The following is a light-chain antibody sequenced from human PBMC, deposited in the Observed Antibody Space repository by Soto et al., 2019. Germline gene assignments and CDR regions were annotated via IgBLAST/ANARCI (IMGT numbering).Light chain of an antibody. V-gene: IGKV3-15*01. CDR3: QQYYNLRT. CDR2: GAS. Sequence: EIVMKQSTATLSESPGERATLSCRASQSVNTNLAWYQQKPGQAPRLLIYGASTRATGIPAMCSGSGSWTEFIRTISSLQSEDFAVYYCQQYYNLRTFGQGTKVEIK. J-gene: IGKJ1*01. CDR1: QSVNTN.